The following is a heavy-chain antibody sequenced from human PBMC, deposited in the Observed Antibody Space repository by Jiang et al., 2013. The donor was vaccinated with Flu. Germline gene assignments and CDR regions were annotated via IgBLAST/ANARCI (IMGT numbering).Heavy chain of an antibody. D-gene: IGHD3-10*01. J-gene: IGHJ4*02. CDR1: GFSLSTDGVA. CDR3: AHRPVPELLWLGELYFEN. CDR2: IFWNGDE. Sequence: KPTQTLTLTCTFSGFSLSTDGVAVGWIRQPPGKALEWLAVIFWNGDERHSPSLTNRLTITKDTSKNQVVLTMTNMDPVDTATYYCAHRPVPELLWLGELYFENWGQGILVTVSS. V-gene: IGHV2-5*01.